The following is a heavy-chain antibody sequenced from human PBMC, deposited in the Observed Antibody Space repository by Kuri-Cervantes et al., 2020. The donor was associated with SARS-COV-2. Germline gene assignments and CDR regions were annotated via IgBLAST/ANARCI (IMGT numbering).Heavy chain of an antibody. CDR1: GGSISSGSYY. Sequence: SETLSLTCTVSGGSISSGSYYWSWIRQPAGKGLEWIGRIYTSGSTYYNPSLKGRVTISVDTSKNQFSLKLSSVTAADTAVYYCARHVGYCSSTSCRQGIWFDPWGQGTLVTVSS. CDR3: ARHVGYCSSTSCRQGIWFDP. J-gene: IGHJ5*02. D-gene: IGHD2-2*01. CDR2: IYTSGST. V-gene: IGHV4-61*02.